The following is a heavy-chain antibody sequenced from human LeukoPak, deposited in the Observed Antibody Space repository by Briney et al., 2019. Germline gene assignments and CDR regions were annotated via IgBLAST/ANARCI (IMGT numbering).Heavy chain of an antibody. CDR2: ISAYNGNT. CDR3: ARGYSSGLMDV. CDR1: GYTFTNYG. V-gene: IGHV1-18*01. Sequence: ASVKVSCKASGYTFTNYGISWVRQAPGQGLEWMGWISAYNGNTNYAQKLQGRVTMTTDTSTSTVYMELSSLRSGDTAVYYCARGYSSGLMDVWGKGTTITVSS. D-gene: IGHD6-19*01. J-gene: IGHJ6*04.